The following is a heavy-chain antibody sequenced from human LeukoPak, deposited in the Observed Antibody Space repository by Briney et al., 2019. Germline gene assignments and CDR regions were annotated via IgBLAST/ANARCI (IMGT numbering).Heavy chain of an antibody. CDR3: ASRIYGDYGYYYGMDV. CDR2: IYYSGST. Sequence: SETLSLTCTVSGGSISSYYWSWIRQPPGKGLEWIGYIYYSGSTNYNPSLKSRVTISVDTSKNQSSLKLSSVTAADTAVYYCASRIYGDYGYYYGMDVWGQGTTVTVSS. J-gene: IGHJ6*02. D-gene: IGHD4-17*01. CDR1: GGSISSYY. V-gene: IGHV4-59*01.